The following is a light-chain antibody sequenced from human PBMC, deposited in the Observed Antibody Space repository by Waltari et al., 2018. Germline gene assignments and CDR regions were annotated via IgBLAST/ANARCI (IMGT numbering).Light chain of an antibody. CDR1: ESVFIN. Sequence: ERVMTQSPATLSVSPGESVNLSCRASESVFINVVWYQQQGGQPPRRLIYGASTRAAGIPARFSGSGSGTDFTLTISSLQSEDFAVYYCQQYNNWPRTFGQGTRLEIK. CDR2: GAS. CDR3: QQYNNWPRT. J-gene: IGKJ5*01. V-gene: IGKV3-15*01.